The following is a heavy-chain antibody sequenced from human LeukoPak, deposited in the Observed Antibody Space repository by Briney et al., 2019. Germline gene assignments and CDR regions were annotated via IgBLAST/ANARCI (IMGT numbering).Heavy chain of an antibody. J-gene: IGHJ4*02. CDR3: ARDDFAGDSSGYIDY. D-gene: IGHD3-22*01. CDR2: IWFDGSNQ. V-gene: IGHV3-33*01. CDR1: GFIFSNYG. Sequence: GGSLRLSCAASGFIFSNYGMHWVRQAPGKGLEWVAVIWFDGSNQYHADAVKGRFTISRDNSKNTLYLQMSSLRAEDTALYYCARDDFAGDSSGYIDYWGQGTLVTVSS.